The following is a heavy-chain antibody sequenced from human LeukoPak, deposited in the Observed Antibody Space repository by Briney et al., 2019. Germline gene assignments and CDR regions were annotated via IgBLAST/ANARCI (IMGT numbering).Heavy chain of an antibody. CDR1: GYTFSSYS. CDR2: LNPGNGYT. J-gene: IGHJ4*02. V-gene: IGHV1-3*01. Sequence: ASVTVSCMASGYTFSSYSLHWVRQAPGQSLECVGWLNPGNGYTKYSQTFQGRVTFTRDTSASTAYMELSSLRAEDTAIYYCARDYRLGEPFYCGQGTLVTVSS. CDR3: ARDYRLGEPFY. D-gene: IGHD3-10*01.